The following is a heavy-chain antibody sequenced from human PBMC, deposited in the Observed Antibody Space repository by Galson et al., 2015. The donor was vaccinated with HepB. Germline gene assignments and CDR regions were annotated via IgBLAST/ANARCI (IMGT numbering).Heavy chain of an antibody. V-gene: IGHV3-23*01. J-gene: IGHJ4*02. D-gene: IGHD3/OR15-3a*01. CDR2: VSGSGSRT. Sequence: SLRLSCAASGFTFTNFAMSWVRQAPGEGLEWVSAVSGSGSRTHYADSVKGRFTISRDNSKSTVDLQMDSLRVEDTAIYYCAKARGGTGSNVESWGQGTLVTVS. CDR3: AKARGGTGSNVES. CDR1: GFTFTNFA.